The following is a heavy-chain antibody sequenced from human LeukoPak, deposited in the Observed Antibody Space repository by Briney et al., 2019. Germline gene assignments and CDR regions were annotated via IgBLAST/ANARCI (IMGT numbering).Heavy chain of an antibody. CDR3: ATRRSYVPGRDY. CDR1: GYTLTELS. J-gene: IGHJ4*02. V-gene: IGHV1-24*01. D-gene: IGHD1-26*01. CDR2: FDPEDGET. Sequence: ASVKVSCEVSGYTLTELSMHWVRQAPGKGLEWMGGFDPEDGETIYAQKFQGRVTMTEDTSTDTAYMELSSLRSEDTAVYYCATRRSYVPGRDYWGQGTLVTVSS.